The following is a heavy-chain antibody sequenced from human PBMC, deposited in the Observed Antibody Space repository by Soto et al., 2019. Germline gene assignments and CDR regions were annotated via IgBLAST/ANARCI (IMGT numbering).Heavy chain of an antibody. V-gene: IGHV4-34*01. CDR1: GGSFSGYY. Sequence: SETLSLTCAVYGGSFSGYYWSWIRQPPGKGLEWIGEINHSGSTNHNPSLKSRVTISVDTSKNQFSLKLSSVTAADTAVYYCARTPVIVGATTADYWGQGTLVTVSS. J-gene: IGHJ4*02. CDR2: INHSGST. CDR3: ARTPVIVGATTADY. D-gene: IGHD1-26*01.